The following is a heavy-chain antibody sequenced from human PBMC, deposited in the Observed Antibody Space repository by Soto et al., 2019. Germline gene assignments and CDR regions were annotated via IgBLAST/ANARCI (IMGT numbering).Heavy chain of an antibody. CDR1: GFSFRSYG. Sequence: GGSLRLSCEASGFSFRSYGLHWVRQAPGKGLEWIGLISYDGSNQFYADSVRGRFTISRDNSNNTLYPQMTSLRVEDTAVYYCARSASVPAYVYWGQGTLVTVSS. J-gene: IGHJ4*02. D-gene: IGHD2-2*01. CDR2: ISYDGSNQ. CDR3: ARSASVPAYVY. V-gene: IGHV3-30*03.